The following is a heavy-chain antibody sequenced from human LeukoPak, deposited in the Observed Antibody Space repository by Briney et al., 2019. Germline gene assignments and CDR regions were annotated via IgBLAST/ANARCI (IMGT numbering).Heavy chain of an antibody. J-gene: IGHJ4*02. CDR2: INPSGGST. Sequence: ASVKVSCKASGYTFTSYYMHWVRQAPGQGLEWMGIINPSGGSTSYAQKFQGRVTMATDTSTSTAYMELRSLRSDDTAVYYCARDLVTLITGTTKGDYWGQGTLVTVSS. D-gene: IGHD1-7*01. V-gene: IGHV1-46*01. CDR3: ARDLVTLITGTTKGDY. CDR1: GYTFTSYY.